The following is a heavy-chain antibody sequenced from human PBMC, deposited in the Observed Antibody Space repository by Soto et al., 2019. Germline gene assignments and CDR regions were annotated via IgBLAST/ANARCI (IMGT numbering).Heavy chain of an antibody. D-gene: IGHD6-25*01. Sequence: EVQLLESGGGLVQPWGSLRLSCAASGFTFSSHVMSWVRQAPGKGLEWVSGISTGGGSTDYADSVKGRFTISRDNSKNTLHLQMKSLRAEDTAVYYCARSREIIASAGSFDYWGQGTLVTVSS. V-gene: IGHV3-23*01. CDR2: ISTGGGST. J-gene: IGHJ4*02. CDR3: ARSREIIASAGSFDY. CDR1: GFTFSSHV.